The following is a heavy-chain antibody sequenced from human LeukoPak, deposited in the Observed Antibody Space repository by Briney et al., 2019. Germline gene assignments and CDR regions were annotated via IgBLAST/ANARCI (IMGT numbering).Heavy chain of an antibody. CDR1: GFTFSSYW. D-gene: IGHD5-18*01. CDR3: ARGTGGDTAMVTFDY. CDR2: INHSGST. J-gene: IGHJ4*02. Sequence: PGGSLRLSCAASGFTFSSYWMSWVRQPPGKGLEWIGEINHSGSTNYNPSLKSRVTISVDTSKNQFSLKLSSVTAADTAVYYCARGTGGDTAMVTFDYWGQGTLVTVSS. V-gene: IGHV4-34*01.